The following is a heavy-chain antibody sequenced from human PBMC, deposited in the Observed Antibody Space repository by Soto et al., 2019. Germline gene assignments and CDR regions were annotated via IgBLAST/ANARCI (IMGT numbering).Heavy chain of an antibody. V-gene: IGHV3-7*01. CDR1: GFTFSSHW. D-gene: IGHD4-17*01. CDR3: ARHARTYGDYYFDY. J-gene: IGHJ4*02. CDR2: IKQEGSDK. Sequence: EVQLVESGGGSVQPGGSLRRSCATSGFTFSSHWMSWVRQAPGKGLEWVAYIKQEGSDKYYVDSVEGRFTISRDNAKNSLYLQMSPLRAEDTAVYYCARHARTYGDYYFDYWGQGTLVTVSS.